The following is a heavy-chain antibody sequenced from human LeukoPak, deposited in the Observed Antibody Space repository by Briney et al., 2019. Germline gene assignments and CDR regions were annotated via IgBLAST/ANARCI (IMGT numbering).Heavy chain of an antibody. CDR3: AGGRGQIINY. CDR1: GFTFDRYD. V-gene: IGHV3-13*01. CDR2: IGNAADT. Sequence: PGGSLRLSCAASGFTFDRYDMHWVRQATGKGLEWVSAIGNAADTYYPGSAKGRFTISRENAKNSLYLQMNALRAGDTAVYFCAGGRGQIINYWGQGTLVTVSS. J-gene: IGHJ4*02.